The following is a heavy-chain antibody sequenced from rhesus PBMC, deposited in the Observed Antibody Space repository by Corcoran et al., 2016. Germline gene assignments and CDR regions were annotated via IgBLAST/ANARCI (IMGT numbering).Heavy chain of an antibody. CDR2: IGGSSGST. CDR3: ARDRGSGWFDY. V-gene: IGHV4-165*01. D-gene: IGHD6-31*01. J-gene: IGHJ4*01. CDR1: GGSISGYY. Sequence: QVQLQESGPGVVQPSETLSLPCAVSGGSISGYYLWTWIRHPPGKGLEWSGYIGGSSGSTNYNPSLKSRVTISKDTSKNQFSLKLSSVTAADTAVYYCARDRGSGWFDYWGQGVLVTVSS.